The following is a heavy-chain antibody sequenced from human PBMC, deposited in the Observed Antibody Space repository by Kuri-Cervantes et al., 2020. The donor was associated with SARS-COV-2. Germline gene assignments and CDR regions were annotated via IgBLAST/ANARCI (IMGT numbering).Heavy chain of an antibody. CDR1: GFTFSKYA. CDR3: ARDRVGVHDS. D-gene: IGHD2-21*01. V-gene: IGHV3-30-3*01. J-gene: IGHJ4*02. Sequence: KTLSPACAASGFTFSKYAMHWVRHAPGKGLEWVAVISYDGTNKDHTASGRGLFTISRDNSQNTLYLQMKSLRTEDTALYYCARDRVGVHDSWGQGTLVTVSS. CDR2: ISYDGTNK.